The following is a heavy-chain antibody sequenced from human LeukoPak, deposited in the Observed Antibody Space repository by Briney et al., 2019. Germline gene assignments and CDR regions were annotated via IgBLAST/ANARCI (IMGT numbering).Heavy chain of an antibody. J-gene: IGHJ5*02. CDR2: LSESGDST. Sequence: GGSLRLSCVASGFAFSSHALSWVRQAPGQGLEWVSTLSESGDSTYYADSVTGRFTISRDNSKNTLYLQMNSLRAEDTAVYYCARVWRGIRARGYWFDPWGQGTLVTVSS. V-gene: IGHV3-23*01. CDR1: GFAFSSHA. D-gene: IGHD3-10*01. CDR3: ARVWRGIRARGYWFDP.